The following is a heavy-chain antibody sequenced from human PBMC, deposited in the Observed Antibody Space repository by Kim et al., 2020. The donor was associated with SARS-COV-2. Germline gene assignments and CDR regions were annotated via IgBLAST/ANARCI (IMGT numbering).Heavy chain of an antibody. J-gene: IGHJ5*02. Sequence: GGNTFYSDTGRGRFTNSRDKSKKTVYLQMKSLRAEDTAVYYCGRSRWGFTSWGQGTLVTVSS. CDR2: GGNT. V-gene: IGHV3-66*01. D-gene: IGHD2-21*01. CDR3: GRSRWGFTS.